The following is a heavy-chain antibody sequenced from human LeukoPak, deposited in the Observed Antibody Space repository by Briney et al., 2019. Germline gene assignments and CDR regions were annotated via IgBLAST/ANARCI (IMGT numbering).Heavy chain of an antibody. CDR3: ARDFVGGALPGPPDY. CDR1: GYTFTGHF. J-gene: IGHJ4*02. D-gene: IGHD1-26*01. CDR2: ISAYNGNT. V-gene: IGHV1-18*04. Sequence: GASVKVSCKASGYTFTGHFMHWVRQAPGQGLEWMGWISAYNGNTNYAQKLQGRVTMTTDTSTSTAYMELRSLRSDDTAVYYCARDFVGGALPGPPDYWGQGTLVTVSS.